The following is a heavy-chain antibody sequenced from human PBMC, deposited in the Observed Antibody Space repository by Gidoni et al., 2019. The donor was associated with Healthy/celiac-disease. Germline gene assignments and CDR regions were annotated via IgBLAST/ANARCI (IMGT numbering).Heavy chain of an antibody. V-gene: IGHV3-53*04. D-gene: IGHD3-22*01. J-gene: IGHJ4*02. Sequence: LEWVSVIYSGGITSYADSVKGRFTISRHNSKNTLYLQMNSLRAEDTAVYYCARAGYYDSSGYYPFDYWGQGTLVTVSS. CDR2: IYSGGIT. CDR3: ARAGYYDSSGYYPFDY.